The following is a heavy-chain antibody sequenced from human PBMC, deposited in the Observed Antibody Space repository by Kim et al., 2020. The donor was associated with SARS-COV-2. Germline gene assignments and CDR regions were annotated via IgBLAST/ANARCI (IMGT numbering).Heavy chain of an antibody. V-gene: IGHV3-30*18. J-gene: IGHJ4*02. Sequence: GGSLRLSCAASGFSFSSYGMVWVRQAPGKGLEWVAVVSYDGVTKVHADSVKGRFIISRDNSENMLYLQMNSLRTEDTAFYYCAKSMQQVVTRSLDSWGQGILVAVSS. CDR3: AKSMQQVVTRSLDS. CDR2: VSYDGVTK. CDR1: GFSFSSYG.